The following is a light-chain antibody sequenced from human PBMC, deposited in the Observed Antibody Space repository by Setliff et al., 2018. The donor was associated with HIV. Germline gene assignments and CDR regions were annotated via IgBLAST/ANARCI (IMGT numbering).Light chain of an antibody. J-gene: IGLJ1*01. CDR1: SGDVGYYES. CDR3: SSYTASSTLYV. V-gene: IGLV2-14*03. Sequence: QSALTQPASVSGSPGQSITISCTGSSGDVGYYESVSWYQHHPGEVPKLIIYDVTKRPSGVSSRFSGSKSGNTASLTISGLQAEDEADYYCSSYTASSTLYVFGTGTKVTVL. CDR2: DVT.